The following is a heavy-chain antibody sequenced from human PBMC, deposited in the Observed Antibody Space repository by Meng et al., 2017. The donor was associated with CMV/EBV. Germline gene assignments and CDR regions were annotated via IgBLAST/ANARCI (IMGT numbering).Heavy chain of an antibody. D-gene: IGHD2-2*02. CDR2: IIPILGMA. Sequence: SVKVSCKASGGTFSSYTISWVRQAPGQGLEWMGRIIPILGMANYAQKFQGRVTITADKSTSTAYMELSSLRSEDTAVYYCARDAPEDIVVVPAAIRAGYYYYYGMDVWGQGTTVTVSS. V-gene: IGHV1-69*04. CDR3: ARDAPEDIVVVPAAIRAGYYYYYGMDV. CDR1: GGTFSSYT. J-gene: IGHJ6*02.